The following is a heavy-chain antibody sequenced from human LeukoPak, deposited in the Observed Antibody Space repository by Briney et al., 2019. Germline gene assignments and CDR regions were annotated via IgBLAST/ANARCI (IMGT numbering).Heavy chain of an antibody. CDR2: ISSSSSYI. CDR1: GFTFSSYS. Sequence: GGSLRLSCAASGFTFSSYSMNWVRQAPGQGLEWVSSISSSSSYIYYADSVQGRFTISRDNAKNSLYLQMNSLRAEDTAVYYCAREDYDFWSGYCPWGQGTLVTVPS. J-gene: IGHJ5*02. V-gene: IGHV3-21*01. CDR3: AREDYDFWSGYCP. D-gene: IGHD3-3*01.